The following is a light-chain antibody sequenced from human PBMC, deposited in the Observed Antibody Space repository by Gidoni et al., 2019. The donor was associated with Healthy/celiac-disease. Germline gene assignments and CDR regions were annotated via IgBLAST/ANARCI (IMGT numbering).Light chain of an antibody. CDR3: QQYNSYSGT. J-gene: IGKJ1*01. CDR2: KAS. Sequence: DIQMTQSPSTLSASVGDRVTITCRASQSISSWWAWYQQKPGKAPKLLIYKASSLESGVPSRFSGSGSGTEFTLTISRLQPDDFATYYCQQYNSYSGTFGQGTKVEIK. CDR1: QSISSW. V-gene: IGKV1-5*03.